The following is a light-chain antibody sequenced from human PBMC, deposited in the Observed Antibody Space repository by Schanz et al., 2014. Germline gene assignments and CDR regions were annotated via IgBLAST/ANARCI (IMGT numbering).Light chain of an antibody. CDR1: QSVLYNSNNKNY. V-gene: IGKV4-1*01. Sequence: DFVMTQSPDSLAVSLGERATINCKSSQSVLYNSNNKNYLAWYQQRPGQPPKLLIHWASTRESGVPDRFSGSGSGTDFTLSISSLQSEDVAVYYCQQYYSTPWTFGQGTKVEIK. J-gene: IGKJ1*01. CDR3: QQYYSTPWT. CDR2: WAS.